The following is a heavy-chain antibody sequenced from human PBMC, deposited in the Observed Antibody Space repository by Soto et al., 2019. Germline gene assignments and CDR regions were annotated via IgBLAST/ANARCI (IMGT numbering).Heavy chain of an antibody. J-gene: IGHJ4*02. V-gene: IGHV3-30-3*01. D-gene: IGHD6-19*01. CDR2: ISYDGSNK. CDR1: GFTFSSYA. Sequence: VQLVESGGGVVQPGRSLRLSCAASGFTFSSYAMHWVRQAPGKGLEWVAVISYDGSNKYYADSVKGRFTISRDNSKNTLYLQMNSLRAEDTAVYYCARDGGIAVAGWAFDYWGQGTLVTVSS. CDR3: ARDGGIAVAGWAFDY.